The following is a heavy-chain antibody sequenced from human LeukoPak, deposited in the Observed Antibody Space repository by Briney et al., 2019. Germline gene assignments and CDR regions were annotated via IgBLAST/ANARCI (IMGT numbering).Heavy chain of an antibody. Sequence: PGGSLRLSCAASGFTFTTEAMTWVRQAPGKGLEWVSTISDDGRTTYYADSVKGRFTISRDNSKNIVYLRMNSLRAEDTAFYYCAKGLGFMPQFDYWGQGTLVAVSS. D-gene: IGHD6-19*01. V-gene: IGHV3-23*01. CDR3: AKGLGFMPQFDY. J-gene: IGHJ4*02. CDR1: GFTFTTEA. CDR2: ISDDGRTT.